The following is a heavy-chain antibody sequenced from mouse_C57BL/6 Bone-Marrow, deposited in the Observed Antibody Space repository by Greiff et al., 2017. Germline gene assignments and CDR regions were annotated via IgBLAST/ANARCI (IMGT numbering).Heavy chain of an antibody. J-gene: IGHJ2*01. V-gene: IGHV1-81*01. D-gene: IGHD2-3*01. CDR2: IYPRSGNT. Sequence: VQLQQSGAELARPGASVKLSCKASGYTFTSYGISWVKQRTGQGLEWIGEIYPRSGNTYYNEKFQGKATLTADKSSSTAYMELRSLTSEDSAVYFCARRGGYYGYWGQGTTLTVSS. CDR3: ARRGGYYGY. CDR1: GYTFTSYG.